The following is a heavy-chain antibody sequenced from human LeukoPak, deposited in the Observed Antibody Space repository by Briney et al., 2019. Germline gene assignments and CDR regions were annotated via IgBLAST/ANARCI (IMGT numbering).Heavy chain of an antibody. J-gene: IGHJ4*02. CDR3: ANADSEDFFDY. CDR1: GDSFSNDYY. CDR2: VYHDGST. D-gene: IGHD2-15*01. V-gene: IGHV4-38-2*02. Sequence: PSETLSLTCTVSGDSFSNDYYWGWIRQPPGKGLEWIGSVYHDGSTYYNPSLKSRLIISLDTSKRQFPLKLTSLTATDAAVYYCANADSEDFFDYWGRGTLVTVSS.